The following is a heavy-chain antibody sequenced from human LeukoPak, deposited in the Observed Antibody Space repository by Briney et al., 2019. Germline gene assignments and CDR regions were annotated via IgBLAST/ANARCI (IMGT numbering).Heavy chain of an antibody. D-gene: IGHD4-23*01. V-gene: IGHV3-23*01. CDR1: GFTFSSYW. CDR2: ISGSGGST. Sequence: GGSLRLSCAASGFTFSSYWMSWVRQAPGKGLEWVSAISGSGGSTYYADSVKGRFTISRDNSKNTLYLQMNSLRAEDTAVYYCAKNIYPTTVVTYLDYWGQGTLVTVSS. CDR3: AKNIYPTTVVTYLDY. J-gene: IGHJ4*02.